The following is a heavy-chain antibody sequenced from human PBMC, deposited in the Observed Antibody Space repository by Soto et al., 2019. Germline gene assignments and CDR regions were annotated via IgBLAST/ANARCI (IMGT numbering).Heavy chain of an antibody. D-gene: IGHD4-4*01. J-gene: IGHJ6*02. CDR2: INAGNGNT. CDR1: GYTFTSYA. Sequence: GASVKVSCKASGYTFTSYAMHWLRQSPGQRLEWMGWINAGNGNTKYSQKFQGRVTITRDTSASTAYMELSSLRSEDTAVYYCARTEPYSNYMYYYGMDVWGQGTTVTVSS. CDR3: ARTEPYSNYMYYYGMDV. V-gene: IGHV1-3*01.